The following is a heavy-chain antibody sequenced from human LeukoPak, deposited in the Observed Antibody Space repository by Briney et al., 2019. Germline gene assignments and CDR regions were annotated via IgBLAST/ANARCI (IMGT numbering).Heavy chain of an antibody. J-gene: IGHJ3*02. Sequence: ASVKVSCKASGYTFTSYGISWVRQAPGQGLEWMGWISAYNGNTNYAQKLQGRVTMTTDTSTSTAYMELRSLRSDDTAVYYCARDYYDSSGYYVGDAFDIWGQGTMVTVSS. CDR2: ISAYNGNT. D-gene: IGHD3-22*01. V-gene: IGHV1-18*01. CDR3: ARDYYDSSGYYVGDAFDI. CDR1: GYTFTSYG.